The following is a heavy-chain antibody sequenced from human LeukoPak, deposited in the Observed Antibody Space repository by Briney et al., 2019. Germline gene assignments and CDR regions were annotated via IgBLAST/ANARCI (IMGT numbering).Heavy chain of an antibody. CDR3: AKADATIGGAFDT. J-gene: IGHJ3*02. CDR2: ISGTADSE. CDR1: RFTFRNYA. D-gene: IGHD3-16*01. Sequence: GGSLRLSCAASRFTFRNYAMSWVRQAPGRGLEWLCIISGTADSEYYADSVKGRFIISRDNPRSTLYLEMNILRAEDTAVYYCAKADATIGGAFDTWGQGTMVIVSS. V-gene: IGHV3-23*01.